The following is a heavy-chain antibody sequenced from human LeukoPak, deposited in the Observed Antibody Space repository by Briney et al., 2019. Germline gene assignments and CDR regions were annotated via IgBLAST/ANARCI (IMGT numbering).Heavy chain of an antibody. CDR3: ARDVGYCSSTSCHASGWFDP. V-gene: IGHV4-59*01. J-gene: IGHJ5*02. D-gene: IGHD2-2*01. CDR2: IYYSGST. Sequence: SETLSLTCTVSGGSISYYYWSWIRQPPGKGLEWIGYIYYSGSTNYNPSLKSRVTISVDTSKNQFSLKLSSVTAADTAVYYCARDVGYCSSTSCHASGWFDPWGQGTLVTVSS. CDR1: GGSISYYY.